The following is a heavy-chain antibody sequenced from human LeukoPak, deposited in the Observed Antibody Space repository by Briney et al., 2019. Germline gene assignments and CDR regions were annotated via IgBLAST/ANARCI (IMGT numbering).Heavy chain of an antibody. V-gene: IGHV1-18*01. CDR2: ISAYNGNT. Sequence: ASVKVSCKASGYTFTSYGISWVRQAPGQGLKWMGWISAYNGNTNYAQKLQGRVTMTTDTSTSTAYMELRSLRSDDTAVYYCAREEWQLWLYGMDVWGQGTTVTVSS. CDR1: GYTFTSYG. J-gene: IGHJ6*02. D-gene: IGHD5-18*01. CDR3: AREEWQLWLYGMDV.